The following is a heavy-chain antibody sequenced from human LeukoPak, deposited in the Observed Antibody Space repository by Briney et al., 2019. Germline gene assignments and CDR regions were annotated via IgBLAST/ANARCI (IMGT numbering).Heavy chain of an antibody. CDR3: AKGRVYGDYEPFTWDY. CDR2: ISGSGGST. D-gene: IGHD4-17*01. J-gene: IGHJ4*02. V-gene: IGHV3-23*01. Sequence: GGSLRLSCAASGFTFSSYAMSWVRQAPGKGLEWVSAISGSGGSTYYADSVKGRFTISRDNSKNTLYLQMNSLRAEDTAVYYCAKGRVYGDYEPFTWDYWGQGTLVTVSS. CDR1: GFTFSSYA.